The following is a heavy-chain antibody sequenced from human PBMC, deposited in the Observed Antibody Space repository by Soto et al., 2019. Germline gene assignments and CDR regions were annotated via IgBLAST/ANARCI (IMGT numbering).Heavy chain of an antibody. D-gene: IGHD3-3*01. J-gene: IGHJ5*02. CDR3: ARGGKNYDFWSGYYNNWFDP. Sequence: ASVKVSCKASGYTFTSYGMSWVRQAPGQGLEWMGWISAYNGNTNYAQKLQGRVTMTTDTSTSTAYMELRSLRSDDTAVYYCARGGKNYDFWSGYYNNWFDPWGQGTLVTVSS. CDR2: ISAYNGNT. V-gene: IGHV1-18*01. CDR1: GYTFTSYG.